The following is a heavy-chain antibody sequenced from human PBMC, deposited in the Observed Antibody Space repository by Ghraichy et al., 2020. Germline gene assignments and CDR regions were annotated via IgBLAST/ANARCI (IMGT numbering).Heavy chain of an antibody. CDR3: AREDYGGSSLFYYYGLDV. CDR2: IYHSGST. V-gene: IGHV4-38-2*02. Sequence: ETLSLTCTVSGYSISSGYYWSWVRQSPGKGLEWLGTIYHSGSTYSSPSLKSRVTISVDTSKNQFSLRLSSVTAADTAIYYCAREDYGGSSLFYYYGLDVWGQGTTVTVSS. CDR1: GYSISSGYY. D-gene: IGHD4-23*01. J-gene: IGHJ6*02.